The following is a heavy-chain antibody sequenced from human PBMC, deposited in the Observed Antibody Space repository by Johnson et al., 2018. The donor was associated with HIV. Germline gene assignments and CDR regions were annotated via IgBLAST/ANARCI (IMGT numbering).Heavy chain of an antibody. CDR1: GFTFSSYG. D-gene: IGHD3-22*01. CDR3: AKEYYYDSSGLPDAFDI. Sequence: QVLLVESGGGVVQPGGSLRLSCAASGFTFSSYGMHWVRQAPGKGLEWVAFIRYDGSNKYYADSVKGRFTISRDNSKNTMDLQMNSLRAEDTAVYYCAKEYYYDSSGLPDAFDIWGQGTMVTVSS. J-gene: IGHJ3*02. V-gene: IGHV3-30*02. CDR2: IRYDGSNK.